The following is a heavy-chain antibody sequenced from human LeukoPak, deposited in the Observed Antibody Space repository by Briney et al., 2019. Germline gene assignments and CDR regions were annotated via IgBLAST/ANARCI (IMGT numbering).Heavy chain of an antibody. Sequence: PGGSLRLSCAASGFTFSSYGMHWVRQAPGKGLEWVAFIRYDGSNKYYADSVKGRFTISRDNSKNTLYLQMNSLRAEDTAVYYCAKDELGYCSSTSCFAGYWGQGTLVTVSS. CDR3: AKDELGYCSSTSCFAGY. D-gene: IGHD2-2*01. V-gene: IGHV3-30*02. CDR1: GFTFSSYG. CDR2: IRYDGSNK. J-gene: IGHJ4*02.